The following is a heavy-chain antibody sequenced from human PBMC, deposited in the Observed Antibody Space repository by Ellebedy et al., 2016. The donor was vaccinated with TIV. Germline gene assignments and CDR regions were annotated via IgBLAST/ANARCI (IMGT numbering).Heavy chain of an antibody. V-gene: IGHV3-64D*09. J-gene: IGHJ6*02. CDR2: ISSEGGST. CDR1: GFTFSHYA. CDR3: VREAPQWLVPDYGMDV. Sequence: PGGSLRLSCAASGFTFSHYAMHWVRQAPGKGLQYVSAISSEGGSTYYADSMKGRFIISRDNSKNTLFLQMSSLRAEDTAVYYCVREAPQWLVPDYGMDVWGQGTTVIVSS. D-gene: IGHD6-19*01.